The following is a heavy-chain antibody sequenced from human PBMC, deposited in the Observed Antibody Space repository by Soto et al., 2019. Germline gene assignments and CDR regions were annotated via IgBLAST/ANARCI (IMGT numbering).Heavy chain of an antibody. CDR2: IVVGSGNT. Sequence: QMQLVQSGPEVKKPGTSVKVSCKASGFTFTSSAVQWVRQARGQRLEWIGWIVVGSGNTNYAQKFQERVTITRDMSTSTAYMELSSLRSEDTAVYYCAADGSSYYDADYWGQGTLVTVSS. V-gene: IGHV1-58*01. J-gene: IGHJ4*02. D-gene: IGHD3-22*01. CDR3: AADGSSYYDADY. CDR1: GFTFTSSA.